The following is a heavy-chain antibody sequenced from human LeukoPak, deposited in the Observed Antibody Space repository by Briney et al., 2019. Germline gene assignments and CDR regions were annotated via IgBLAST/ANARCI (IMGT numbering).Heavy chain of an antibody. Sequence: GGSLRLSCAASGFTFSSYAMHWVRQAPGQRLEWMGWINAGNGNTKYSQKFQGRVTITRDTSASTAYMELSSLRSEDTAVYYCARAPTLSSSGFDPWGQGTLVTVSS. CDR1: GFTFSSYA. CDR2: INAGNGNT. CDR3: ARAPTLSSSGFDP. J-gene: IGHJ5*02. V-gene: IGHV1-3*01. D-gene: IGHD6-13*01.